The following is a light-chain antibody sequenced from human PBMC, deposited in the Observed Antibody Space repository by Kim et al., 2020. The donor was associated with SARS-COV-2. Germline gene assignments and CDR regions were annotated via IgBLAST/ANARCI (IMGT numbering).Light chain of an antibody. J-gene: IGLJ2*01. Sequence: APGKTATITCGGNNIGRKNGHWYQQRPGQAPVLVISYDNDRPSGIPERFSVSNSGNTATLTISRVAAGDEADYYCQVWDSRSDQPVFGGGTKVTVL. CDR1: NIGRKN. V-gene: IGLV3-21*04. CDR2: YDN. CDR3: QVWDSRSDQPV.